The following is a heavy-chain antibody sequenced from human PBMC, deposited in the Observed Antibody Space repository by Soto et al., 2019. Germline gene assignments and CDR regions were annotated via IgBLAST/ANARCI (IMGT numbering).Heavy chain of an antibody. CDR1: GYTFTHYA. Sequence: QVQLVQSGAEVKKPGASVKISCKPSGYTFTHYAIHWVRQAPGHSLEWMGWVDTGNGNTKYSQNFQGRLSITRDTFATTAAMELINLKSEDTAVYYCARDAKWDPRGVEAQQDDYFDYWGRGTLVTVSS. D-gene: IGHD1-26*01. V-gene: IGHV1-3*04. J-gene: IGHJ4*02. CDR3: ARDAKWDPRGVEAQQDDYFDY. CDR2: VDTGNGNT.